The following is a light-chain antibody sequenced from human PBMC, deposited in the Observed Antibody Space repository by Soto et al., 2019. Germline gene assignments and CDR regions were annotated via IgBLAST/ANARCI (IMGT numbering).Light chain of an antibody. V-gene: IGLV2-11*01. CDR2: DVT. CDR3: CSYAGTYTLYA. J-gene: IGLJ1*01. CDR1: SSDVGAYNY. Sequence: QSALTQPRSVSGSPGQSVTISCTGTSSDVGAYNYVSWYQQHPGKAPKLMIYDVTKRPSGVPDRFSGSKSGNTASLTISGLQGEDEADHYCCSYAGTYTLYAFGTGTKLTVL.